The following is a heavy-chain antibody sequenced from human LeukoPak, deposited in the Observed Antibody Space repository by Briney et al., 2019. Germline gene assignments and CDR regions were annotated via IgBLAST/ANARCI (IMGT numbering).Heavy chain of an antibody. J-gene: IGHJ4*02. D-gene: IGHD1-26*01. V-gene: IGHV1-18*01. CDR1: GYTFTSYG. CDR3: AREPDSGSFDYFDY. Sequence: ASVKVSCKASGYTFTSYGISWVRQAPGQGLEWMGWISGYNGNTNYAQKLQGRVTMTTDTSTSTAYMELRSLRSDDTAVYYCAREPDSGSFDYFDYWGQGTLVTVSS. CDR2: ISGYNGNT.